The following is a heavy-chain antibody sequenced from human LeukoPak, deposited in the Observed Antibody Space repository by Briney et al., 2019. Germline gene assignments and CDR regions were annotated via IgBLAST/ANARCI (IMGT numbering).Heavy chain of an antibody. V-gene: IGHV3-74*01. D-gene: IGHD2-8*01. CDR1: GFTFSSYW. J-gene: IGHJ4*02. CDR2: INSDGSST. CDR3: ARVRCTNGVCYWVDY. Sequence: GGSLRLSCAASGFTFSSYWMHWVRQAPGKGLVWVSRINSDGSSTSYADSVKGRFTISRDNAKNTLYLQMNSLRAEDTAVYYCARVRCTNGVCYWVDYWGQGTLVTVSS.